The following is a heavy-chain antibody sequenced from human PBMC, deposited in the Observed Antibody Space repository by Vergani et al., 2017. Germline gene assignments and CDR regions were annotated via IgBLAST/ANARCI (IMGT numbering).Heavy chain of an antibody. CDR2: INTGNGNT. V-gene: IGHV1-3*04. D-gene: IGHD3-22*01. J-gene: IGHJ4*02. CDR1: GYTFTSYA. Sequence: QVQLVQSGAEVKKPGASVKVSCKASGYTFTSYAMHWVRQAPGQRLEWMGWINTGNGNTKYSQKFQGRVTSTRDTSASTAYMELSSLRSEDTAVYYCARALRYYYDSSGYYYDWGQGTLVTVSS. CDR3: ARALRYYYDSSGYYYD.